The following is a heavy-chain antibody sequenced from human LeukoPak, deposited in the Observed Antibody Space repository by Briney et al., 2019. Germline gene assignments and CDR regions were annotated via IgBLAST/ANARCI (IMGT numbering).Heavy chain of an antibody. V-gene: IGHV1-24*01. CDR1: GYTLTELS. D-gene: IGHD6-6*01. CDR2: FDPEDGET. J-gene: IGHJ4*02. Sequence: ASVKVSCKVSGYTLTELSMHRVRQAPGKGLEWLGGFDPEDGETIYAQKFQGRVTMTEDTSTDTAYMELSSLRSEDTAVYYCARGGYSSSGPFDYWGQGTLVTVSS. CDR3: ARGGYSSSGPFDY.